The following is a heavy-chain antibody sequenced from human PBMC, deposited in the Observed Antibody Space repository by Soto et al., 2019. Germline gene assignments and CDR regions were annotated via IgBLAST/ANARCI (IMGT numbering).Heavy chain of an antibody. Sequence: EVQLLESGGGLVQPGGSLRLSCAASGFTFSSYAMSWVRQAPGKGLEWVSAISGSGGSTYYADSVKGRFTITRDNSKNTLYLQMNSLRAEDTAVYYCAKPLKGIAAAWYYFDYWGQGTLVTVSS. D-gene: IGHD6-13*01. J-gene: IGHJ4*02. CDR1: GFTFSSYA. CDR2: ISGSGGST. V-gene: IGHV3-23*01. CDR3: AKPLKGIAAAWYYFDY.